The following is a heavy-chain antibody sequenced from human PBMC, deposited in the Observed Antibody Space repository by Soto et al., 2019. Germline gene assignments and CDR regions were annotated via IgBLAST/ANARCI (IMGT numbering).Heavy chain of an antibody. CDR3: ARAHCSGGSCYSVQHWFDP. CDR1: GYSISSSNW. V-gene: IGHV4-28*01. Sequence: SETLSLTCTVSGYSISSSNWWGWIRQPPGKGLEWTGYIYYSGTTYYNPSLKSRVTMSVDTSKNQFSLKLTSVTAVDTAVYYCARAHCSGGSCYSVQHWFDPWGQGTLVTVSS. J-gene: IGHJ5*02. D-gene: IGHD2-15*01. CDR2: IYYSGTT.